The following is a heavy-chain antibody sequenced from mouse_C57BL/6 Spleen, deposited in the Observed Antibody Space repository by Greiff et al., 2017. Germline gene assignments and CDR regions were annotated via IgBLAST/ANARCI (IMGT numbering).Heavy chain of an antibody. J-gene: IGHJ3*01. CDR1: GYAFSSSW. Sequence: QVQLQQSGPELVKPGASVKISCKASGYAFSSSWMNWVKQRPGKGLEGIGRIYPGDGDTNYNGKFKGKATLTADKSSSTAYMQLSSLTSEDSAVYFCAKTYSNYFAYWGQGTLVTVSA. CDR2: IYPGDGDT. CDR3: AKTYSNYFAY. D-gene: IGHD2-5*01. V-gene: IGHV1-82*01.